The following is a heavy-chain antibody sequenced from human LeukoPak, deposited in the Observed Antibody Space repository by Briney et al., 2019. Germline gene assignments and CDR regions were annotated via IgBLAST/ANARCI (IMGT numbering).Heavy chain of an antibody. D-gene: IGHD3-3*01. CDR2: IYYSGST. CDR1: GDFISSGGYY. J-gene: IGHJ4*02. Sequence: SQTLSLTCTVSGDFISSGGYYWSWIRQHPGKGLEWIGYIYYSGSTYYNPSLKSRVTISVDTSKNQFSLKLSSVTAADTAVYYCASSVRGYYDPGSLDYWGQGTLVTVSS. V-gene: IGHV4-31*03. CDR3: ASSVRGYYDPGSLDY.